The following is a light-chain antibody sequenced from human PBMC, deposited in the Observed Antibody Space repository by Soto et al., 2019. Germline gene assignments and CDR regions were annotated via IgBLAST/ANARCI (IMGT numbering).Light chain of an antibody. CDR1: SSDVGAYNY. Sequence: QSALTQPASVSGSPGQSITISCTGTSSDVGAYNYVSWYQQHPGKAPKLMIYEVSNRPSGVSNRFSGSKSGNTASLTISGPQAEDEADYYCSSYTSSSTYVFGTGSKVTVL. V-gene: IGLV2-14*01. CDR2: EVS. CDR3: SSYTSSSTYV. J-gene: IGLJ1*01.